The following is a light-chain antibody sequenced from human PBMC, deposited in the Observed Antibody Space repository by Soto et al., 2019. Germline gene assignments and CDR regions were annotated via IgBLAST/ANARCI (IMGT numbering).Light chain of an antibody. CDR1: QSVSSN. CDR2: GAS. Sequence: EIVITQCAATLSVSPGQRPTLSCMASQSVSSNLAWYQQKPGQAPRLLIYGASTRATGIPARFSGSGSGTEFTLTISSLQSEDFAVYYCQQYNNWPPITFGQGTRLEIK. CDR3: QQYNNWPPIT. J-gene: IGKJ5*01. V-gene: IGKV3-15*01.